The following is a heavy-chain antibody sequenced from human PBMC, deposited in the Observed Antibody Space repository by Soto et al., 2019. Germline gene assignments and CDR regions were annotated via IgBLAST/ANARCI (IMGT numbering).Heavy chain of an antibody. J-gene: IGHJ4*02. CDR1: GGTFSSYT. CDR2: IIPILGIA. D-gene: IGHD3-10*01. V-gene: IGHV1-69*08. Sequence: QVQLVQSGAEVKKPGSSVKVSCKASGGTFSSYTISWVRQAPGQGLEWMGRIIPILGIANYAQKFQGRVTITADKATSTDYMELSSLRSEDTAVYYCAREEYYYGSGSFFTGWGQGTLVTVSS. CDR3: AREEYYYGSGSFFTG.